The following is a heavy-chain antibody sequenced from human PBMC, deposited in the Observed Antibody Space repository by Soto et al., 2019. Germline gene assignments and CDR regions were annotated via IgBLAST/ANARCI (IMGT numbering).Heavy chain of an antibody. CDR2: IIPIFGTA. Sequence: ASGKVSCKASGGTFSSYAISWVRQAPGQGLEWMGGIIPIFGTANYAQKFQGRVTITADESTSTAYMELSSLRSEDTAVYYCARDRNYYDSSGFGAFDIWGQGTMVAVSS. J-gene: IGHJ3*02. CDR1: GGTFSSYA. D-gene: IGHD3-22*01. CDR3: ARDRNYYDSSGFGAFDI. V-gene: IGHV1-69*13.